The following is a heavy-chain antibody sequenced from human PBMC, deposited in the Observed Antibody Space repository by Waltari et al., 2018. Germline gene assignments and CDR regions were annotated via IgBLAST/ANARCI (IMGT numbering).Heavy chain of an antibody. D-gene: IGHD5-18*01. CDR2: MNPNSGNT. Sequence: QVQLVQSGAEVKKPGASVKVSCKASGYTFTSYDLNWVRQATGQGLEWMGWMNPNSGNTGYAQKFQGRVTMTRNTSKSTAYMELSSLRSEDTAVYYCARGYSYAHFGYYGMDVWGQGTTVTVSS. J-gene: IGHJ6*02. CDR3: ARGYSYAHFGYYGMDV. V-gene: IGHV1-8*02. CDR1: GYTFTSYD.